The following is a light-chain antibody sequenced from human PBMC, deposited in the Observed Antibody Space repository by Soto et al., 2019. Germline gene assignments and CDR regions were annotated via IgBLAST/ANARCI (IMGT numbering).Light chain of an antibody. CDR2: DAS. CDR3: QKYDSEPPGT. J-gene: IGKJ1*01. CDR1: QSLNNY. Sequence: DVQMTQSPSTLSASVGDRVTITCRVSQSLNNYLAWYQQKPGKAPKLLIYDASALPRGVPSRFSGSGSGTDFTLTISSLQPEDIATYYCQKYDSEPPGTFGQGTKVDI. V-gene: IGKV1-27*01.